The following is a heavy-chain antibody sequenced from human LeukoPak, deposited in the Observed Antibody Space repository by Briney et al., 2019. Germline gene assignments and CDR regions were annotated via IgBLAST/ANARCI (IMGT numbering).Heavy chain of an antibody. CDR3: ARGDNWGAPSYYYMDV. V-gene: IGHV4-59*01. Sequence: PSETLSLTCTVPGGSISSYSWSWIRQPPRKGLEWIGYIYYSGSTTYNPSLKSRVTISVDTSKTQFSLNLSCVTAADTAVYYSARGDNWGAPSYYYMDVWGKGTTVTVSS. D-gene: IGHD7-27*01. CDR1: GGSISSYS. CDR2: IYYSGST. J-gene: IGHJ6*03.